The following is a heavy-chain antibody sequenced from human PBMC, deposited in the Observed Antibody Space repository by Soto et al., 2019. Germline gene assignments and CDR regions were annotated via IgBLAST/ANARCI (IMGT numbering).Heavy chain of an antibody. CDR2: INPDKGNT. CDR1: GFSFSDNL. CDR3: ARDILSVGPRANDAFDV. V-gene: IGHV1-3*01. J-gene: IGHJ3*01. Sequence: QVQLVQSGAEVRKPGASVNISCRASGFSFSDNLINWVRQAPGQSLEWMGWINPDKGNTRYSQTLQGRVTISRHSSASIAYVEVSDLTSEDTAVYYCARDILSVGPRANDAFDVWGQGTMVTVSS.